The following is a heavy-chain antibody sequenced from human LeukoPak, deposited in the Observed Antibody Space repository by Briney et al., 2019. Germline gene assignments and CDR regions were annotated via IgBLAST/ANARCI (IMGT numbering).Heavy chain of an antibody. D-gene: IGHD3-3*01. V-gene: IGHV1-2*02. Sequence: ASVKVSCKASGYTFTGYYMHWVRQAPGQGLEWMGWINPNSGGTNYAQKFQGRVTMTRDTSISTAYMELSRLRSDDTAVYYCARDPGITIFGAVMYFDYWGQGTLVTVSS. CDR1: GYTFTGYY. CDR2: INPNSGGT. J-gene: IGHJ4*02. CDR3: ARDPGITIFGAVMYFDY.